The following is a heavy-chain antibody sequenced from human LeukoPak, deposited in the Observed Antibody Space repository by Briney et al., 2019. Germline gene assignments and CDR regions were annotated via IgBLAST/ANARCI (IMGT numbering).Heavy chain of an antibody. V-gene: IGHV4-4*07. J-gene: IGHJ4*02. CDR3: ARAPYDSSGYYYVAYYFDY. CDR2: IYTSGST. CDR1: GGSISNYY. Sequence: SETLSLTCTVSGGSISNYYWSWIRQPAGKGLEWIGRIYTSGSTNYNPSLKSRVTMSVDTSKNQFSLKLSSVTAADTAVYYCARAPYDSSGYYYVAYYFDYWGQGTLVTVSS. D-gene: IGHD3-22*01.